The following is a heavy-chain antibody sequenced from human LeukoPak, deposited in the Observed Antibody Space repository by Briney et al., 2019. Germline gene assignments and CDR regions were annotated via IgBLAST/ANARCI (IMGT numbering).Heavy chain of an antibody. V-gene: IGHV3-33*06. D-gene: IGHD1-26*01. Sequence: PGGSLRLSCAASGFTFSSYGMHWVRQAPGKGLEWVAVIWYDGSNKYYADSVKGRFAISRDNSKNTLYLQMNSLRAEDTAVYYCAKDPSEGALDYWGQGTLVTVSS. CDR3: AKDPSEGALDY. CDR1: GFTFSSYG. CDR2: IWYDGSNK. J-gene: IGHJ4*02.